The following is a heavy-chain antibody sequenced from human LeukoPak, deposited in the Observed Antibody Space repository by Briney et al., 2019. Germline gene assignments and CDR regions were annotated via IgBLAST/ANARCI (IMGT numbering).Heavy chain of an antibody. J-gene: IGHJ4*01. CDR1: GFTFSSYA. CDR3: AKEYSGSLKYFDY. V-gene: IGHV3-23*01. D-gene: IGHD6-13*01. Sequence: GGSLRLSCAAPGFTFSSYAMSWVRQAPGKGLEWVAVISGSGAATAYADSVKGRFTISRDNSKNTLYLQFNSLRAEDTAIYFCAKEYSGSLKYFDYWGLGTLVTVSS. CDR2: ISGSGAAT.